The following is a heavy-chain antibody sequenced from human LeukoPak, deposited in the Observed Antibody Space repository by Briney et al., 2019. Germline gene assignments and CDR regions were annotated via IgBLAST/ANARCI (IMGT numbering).Heavy chain of an antibody. CDR2: ISAYNGNT. CDR1: GYTFTSYG. CDR3: AKNDYGDYFVVGPLDY. J-gene: IGHJ4*02. D-gene: IGHD4-17*01. Sequence: ASVKVSCKASGYTFTSYGISWVRQAPGQGLEWMGWISAYNGNTNYAQKFQGRVTITADKSTSTAYMELSSLRSEDTAVYYCAKNDYGDYFVVGPLDYWGQGTLVTVSS. V-gene: IGHV1-18*01.